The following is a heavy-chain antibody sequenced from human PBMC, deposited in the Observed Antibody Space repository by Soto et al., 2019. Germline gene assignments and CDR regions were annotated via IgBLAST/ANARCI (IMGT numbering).Heavy chain of an antibody. J-gene: IGHJ6*02. D-gene: IGHD7-27*01. CDR1: NDSMSNFF. CDR2: IYYSGTT. CDR3: ARGRAEPGEIAYYYYHGMDV. V-gene: IGHV4-59*01. Sequence: QVQVQESGPGMVKPSETLSLTCSVSNDSMSNFFWSWIRQPPGKGLEWIGYIYYSGTTNYNPSLRSRVTMAVDRSKNQFSLKLHSVTAADTAVYYIARGRAEPGEIAYYYYHGMDVWGQGTAVTVSS.